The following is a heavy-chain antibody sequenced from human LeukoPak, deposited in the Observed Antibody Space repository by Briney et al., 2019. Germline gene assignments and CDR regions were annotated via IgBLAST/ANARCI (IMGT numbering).Heavy chain of an antibody. J-gene: IGHJ5*02. CDR3: ARVEAVSGNWGGLDP. CDR2: ISSTSGYI. V-gene: IGHV3-21*01. Sequence: RGPLRLSCAASGFTFSSYSMNWVRQAPGKGLEWVSSISSTSGYIYSADSVKGRFTISRENAQDSLFLQLTSKRADDTGMYYCARVEAVSGNWGGLDPWGQGALVTVSS. D-gene: IGHD6-19*01. CDR1: GFTFSSYS.